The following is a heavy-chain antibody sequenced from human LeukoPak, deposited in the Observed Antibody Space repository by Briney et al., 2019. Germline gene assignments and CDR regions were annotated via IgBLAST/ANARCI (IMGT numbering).Heavy chain of an antibody. CDR3: AREGITMVRGVIPPYYYYYMDV. D-gene: IGHD3-10*01. J-gene: IGHJ6*03. CDR2: INPNSGGT. V-gene: IGHV1-2*02. CDR1: GYTFTGYY. Sequence: ASVKVSCKASGYTFTGYYMHWVRLAPGQGLEWMGWINPNSGGTNYAQKLQGRVTMTTDTSTSTAYMELRSLRSDDTAVYYCAREGITMVRGVIPPYYYYYMDVWGKGTTVTVSS.